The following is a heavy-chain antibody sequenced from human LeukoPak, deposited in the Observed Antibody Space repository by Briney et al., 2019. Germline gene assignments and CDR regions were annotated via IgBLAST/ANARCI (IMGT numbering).Heavy chain of an antibody. CDR1: GGSISSYY. D-gene: IGHD3-22*01. J-gene: IGHJ4*02. Sequence: SETPSLTCTVSGGSISSYYWSWIRQPPGKGLEWIGYIYYSGSTNYNPSLKSRVTISVDTSQNQFSLKLSSVTAADTAVYYCARENSYYYDSSGYFDYWGQGTLVTVSS. CDR3: ARENSYYYDSSGYFDY. CDR2: IYYSGST. V-gene: IGHV4-59*01.